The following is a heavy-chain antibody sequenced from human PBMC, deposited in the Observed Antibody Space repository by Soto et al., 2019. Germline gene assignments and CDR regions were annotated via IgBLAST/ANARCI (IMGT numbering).Heavy chain of an antibody. J-gene: IGHJ5*02. V-gene: IGHV4-59*01. CDR1: GGSISNYY. D-gene: IGHD4-4*01. CDR3: ARETTGGDWLDP. CDR2: IYYSGIA. Sequence: SETLSLTCTVSGGSISNYYWSWIRQPPGKGLEWIGYIYYSGIANYNPPLKSRVTISVDTSKNQFSLKLSSVTAADTAMYYCARETTGGDWLDPWGQGTLVTVSS.